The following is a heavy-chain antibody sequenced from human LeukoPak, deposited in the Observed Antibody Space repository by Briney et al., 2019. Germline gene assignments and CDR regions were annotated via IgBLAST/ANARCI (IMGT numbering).Heavy chain of an antibody. CDR3: AKQLGYCSDGSCYFPY. J-gene: IGHJ4*02. D-gene: IGHD2-15*01. CDR2: ISNNGGYT. V-gene: IGHV3-23*01. Sequence: GGSLRLSCAASGFTFNNYAMNWVRQAPGKGLEWASAISNNGGYTYYADSVQGRFTISRDNSKSTLCLQMNSLRAEDTAVYYCAKQLGYCSDGSCYFPYWGQGTLVTVSS. CDR1: GFTFNNYA.